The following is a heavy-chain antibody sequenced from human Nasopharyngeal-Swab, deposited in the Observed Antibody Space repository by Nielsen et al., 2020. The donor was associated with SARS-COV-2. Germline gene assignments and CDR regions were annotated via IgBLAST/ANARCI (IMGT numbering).Heavy chain of an antibody. CDR1: GDTFTNSA. CDR2: IVPALGLP. V-gene: IGHV1-69*10. D-gene: IGHD5-12*01. Sequence: SVKVSCKTSGDTFTNSAISWVRQAPGQGLEWMGGIVPALGLPNYAQKFRGRLTISADRSTTTSYLELSSLRFEDTAIYYCAREGGYGAYDAPDYWGQGTLVTVSS. J-gene: IGHJ4*02. CDR3: AREGGYGAYDAPDY.